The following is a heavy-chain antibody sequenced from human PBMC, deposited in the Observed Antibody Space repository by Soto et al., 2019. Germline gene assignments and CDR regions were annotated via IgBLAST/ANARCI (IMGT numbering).Heavy chain of an antibody. Sequence: SETLSPTCDVYGGSVNGYYWNWIRQPHGKGLEWSGVINHTGATHYNPSLKSRVTASVDTAKNHFSLRLSSGTAADAAVYSCATRITVFVLLIPPFDPGGQGTLVTVS. CDR2: INHTGAT. D-gene: IGHD3-3*01. CDR1: GGSVNGYY. V-gene: IGHV4-34*01. J-gene: IGHJ5*02. CDR3: ATRITVFVLLIPPFDP.